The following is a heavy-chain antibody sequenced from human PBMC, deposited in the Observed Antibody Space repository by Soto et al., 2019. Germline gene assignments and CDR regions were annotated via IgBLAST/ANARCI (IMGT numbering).Heavy chain of an antibody. CDR1: GYTFTSYG. V-gene: IGHV1-18*04. D-gene: IGHD3-22*01. CDR2: ISSYNGNT. Sequence: ASVKVSCKASGYTFTSYGISWVRQAPGQGLEWMGWISSYNGNTNYAQKLQGRVTMTTDTSTSTAYMELRSLRSDDTAVYYCARALYYYDSSGHHEAFDIWGQGTMVTVSS. CDR3: ARALYYYDSSGHHEAFDI. J-gene: IGHJ3*02.